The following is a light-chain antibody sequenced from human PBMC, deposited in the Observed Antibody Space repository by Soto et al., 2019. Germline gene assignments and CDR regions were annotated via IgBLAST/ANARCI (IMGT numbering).Light chain of an antibody. CDR1: QSVSSSY. V-gene: IGKV3-20*01. CDR3: QQYGSSPET. J-gene: IGKJ2*01. CDR2: GAS. Sequence: EIVLTQSPGTLSLSPGERATLSCRASQSVSSSYLAWYQQKPGQAPRLLIYGASSRATGLPDRFSGSGSGKDFTLTVSRLEPEDFEVYYCQQYGSSPETCGQGTKLEIK.